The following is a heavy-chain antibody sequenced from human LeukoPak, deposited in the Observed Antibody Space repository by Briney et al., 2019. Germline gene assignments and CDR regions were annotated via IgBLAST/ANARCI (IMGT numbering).Heavy chain of an antibody. CDR2: IRSKAYGGTT. CDR3: TRDHVRGVDY. V-gene: IGHV3-49*03. J-gene: IGHJ4*02. Sequence: LSLTCAVYGGSFSGYYWSWFRQAPGKGLEWVGFIRSKAYGGTTEYAASVKGRFTISRDDSKSIAYLQMNSLKTEDTAVYYCTRDHVRGVDYWGQGTLVTVSS. CDR1: GGSFSGYY. D-gene: IGHD3-10*01.